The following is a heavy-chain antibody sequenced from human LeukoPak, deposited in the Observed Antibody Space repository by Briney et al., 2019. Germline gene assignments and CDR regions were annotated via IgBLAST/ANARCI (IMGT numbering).Heavy chain of an antibody. CDR1: GGSISSGSSY. CDR2: IYTSGST. Sequence: SETLSLTCTVSGGSISSGSSYWSWIRQPAGKGLEWIGRIYTSGSTNYNPSLKSRVTISVDTSKNQFSLKLSSVTAADTAVYYCARDGGLPAAEGELWGQGTLVTVSS. D-gene: IGHD2-2*01. J-gene: IGHJ4*02. CDR3: ARDGGLPAAEGEL. V-gene: IGHV4-61*02.